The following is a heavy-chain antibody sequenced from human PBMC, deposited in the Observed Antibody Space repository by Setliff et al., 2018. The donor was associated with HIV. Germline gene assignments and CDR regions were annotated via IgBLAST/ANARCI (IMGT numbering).Heavy chain of an antibody. D-gene: IGHD4-4*01. CDR2: INPSDGAT. CDR1: GYTFTSCF. V-gene: IGHV1-46*01. CDR3: VKEYHTEVTDTRVANYFDY. Sequence: ASVKVSCKASGYTFTSCFMHWVRQAPGQGLEYMGIINPSDGATDYTQKFQDRVTMTSDTSTSTVYMELRSLRSEDTAIYYCVKEYHTEVTDTRVANYFDYWGQGTLVTVSS. J-gene: IGHJ4*02.